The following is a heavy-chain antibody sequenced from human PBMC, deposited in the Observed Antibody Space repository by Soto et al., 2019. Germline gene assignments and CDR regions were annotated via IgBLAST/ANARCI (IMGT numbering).Heavy chain of an antibody. Sequence: GASVKVSCKASEGTFNTYTISWVRQAPGQGLEWMAGIIPVFGTPDYAPKLQGRVTITVDDSTNTAYLELSSLTSEDTAIYYCASLRGSFLTGYFFDSWGPGTMVTVSS. J-gene: IGHJ4*02. CDR1: EGTFNTYT. CDR3: ASLRGSFLTGYFFDS. V-gene: IGHV1-69*13. D-gene: IGHD3-9*01. CDR2: IIPVFGTP.